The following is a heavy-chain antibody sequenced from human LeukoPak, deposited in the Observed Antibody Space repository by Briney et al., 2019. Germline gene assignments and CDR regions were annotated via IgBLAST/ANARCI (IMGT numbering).Heavy chain of an antibody. D-gene: IGHD6-6*01. CDR2: ISSSGGYI. J-gene: IGHJ6*02. CDR3: VKDPYTSSSGGPYAMDV. Sequence: PGGSLRLSCAASGFTFSNYAMSWVRQAPGKGLEWVSAISSSGGYIYYADSVKGRFTISRDNSKNTLFLQMSSLRAEDTAVYYCVKDPYTSSSGGPYAMDVWGQGTTVTVSS. CDR1: GFTFSNYA. V-gene: IGHV3-23*01.